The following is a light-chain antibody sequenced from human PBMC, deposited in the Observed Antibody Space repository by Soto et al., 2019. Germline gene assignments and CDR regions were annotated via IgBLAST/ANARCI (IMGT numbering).Light chain of an antibody. V-gene: IGKV1-39*01. J-gene: IGKJ1*01. CDR1: QSINSC. CDR3: QQFYSIPPT. Sequence: DIQMTQSPSSLSASVGDRVTITCRASQSINSCLNWYQQKPGKAPKLLLYAASSLQSGVPDRFSGGGSGPDFTLTIIRLQAEDLAVYYCQQFYSIPPTFGQGTKVEIK. CDR2: AAS.